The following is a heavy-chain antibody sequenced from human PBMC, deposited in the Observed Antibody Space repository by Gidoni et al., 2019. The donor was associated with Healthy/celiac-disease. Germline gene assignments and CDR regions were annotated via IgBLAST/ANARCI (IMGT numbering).Heavy chain of an antibody. CDR3: AGSTMIVGGDAFDI. V-gene: IGHV1-69*06. D-gene: IGHD3-22*01. Sequence: QVQLVQSGAEVKKPGSSVKVSCKASGGTFSSYAISWVRQAPGQGLEWMGGIIPIFGTANYAQKFQGRVTITADKSTSTAYMELSSLRSEDTAVYYCAGSTMIVGGDAFDIWGQGTMVTVSS. CDR2: IIPIFGTA. J-gene: IGHJ3*02. CDR1: GGTFSSYA.